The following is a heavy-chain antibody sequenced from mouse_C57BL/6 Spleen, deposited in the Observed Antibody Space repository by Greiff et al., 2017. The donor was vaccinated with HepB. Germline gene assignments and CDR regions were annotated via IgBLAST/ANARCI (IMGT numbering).Heavy chain of an antibody. J-gene: IGHJ2*01. CDR3: AREVWLGYYFDY. CDR1: GYTFTSYW. D-gene: IGHD1-1*02. V-gene: IGHV1-53*01. Sequence: QVQLQQPGTELVKPGASVKLSCKASGYTFTSYWMHWVKQRPRQGLEWIGNINPSNGGTNYNEKFKSKATLTVDKSSSTAYMQLSSLTSEDSAVYYCAREVWLGYYFDYWGQGTTLTVSS. CDR2: INPSNGGT.